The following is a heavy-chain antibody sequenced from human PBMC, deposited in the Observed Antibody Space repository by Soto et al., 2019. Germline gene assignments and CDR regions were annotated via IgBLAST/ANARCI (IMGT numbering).Heavy chain of an antibody. V-gene: IGHV4-34*01. Sequence: QVQLQQWGAGLLKPSETLSLTCAVYGGSFSGYYWSWIRQPPGKGLEWIGEINHSGSTNYNPSLKSRVTISVDTSKNQFSLKVSSVTAADTAVYYCAIRIVATIGDDYWGQGTLVTVS. CDR3: AIRIVATIGDDY. CDR2: INHSGST. CDR1: GGSFSGYY. J-gene: IGHJ4*02. D-gene: IGHD5-12*01.